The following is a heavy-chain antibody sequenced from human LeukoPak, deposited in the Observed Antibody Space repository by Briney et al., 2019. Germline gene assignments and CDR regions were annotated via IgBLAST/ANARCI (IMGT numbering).Heavy chain of an antibody. J-gene: IGHJ4*02. CDR3: ARSGVVALDY. CDR2: ISSSGTTI. CDR1: GFILRSYE. V-gene: IGHV3-48*03. Sequence: GGSLRLSCAASGFILRSYEMKWVRQAPGKGLEWVSYISSSGTTIYDADSVKGRFTISRDNAKNSLYLQMNSLRVEDTAVYYCARSGVVALDYWGQGTLVTVSS. D-gene: IGHD2-15*01.